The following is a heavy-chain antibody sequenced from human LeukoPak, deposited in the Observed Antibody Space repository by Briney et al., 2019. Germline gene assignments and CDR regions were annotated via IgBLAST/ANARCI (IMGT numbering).Heavy chain of an antibody. Sequence: ASVKVSCKASGYTFTSYGISWVRQAPGQGLEWMGWISAYNGNTNYAQKLQGRVTMTTDTSTSTAYMELRSLRSDDTAVYYCARDPFRTSSFFFDYWGQGTLVTVSS. V-gene: IGHV1-18*01. CDR3: ARDPFRTSSFFFDY. CDR1: GYTFTSYG. D-gene: IGHD6-6*01. CDR2: ISAYNGNT. J-gene: IGHJ4*02.